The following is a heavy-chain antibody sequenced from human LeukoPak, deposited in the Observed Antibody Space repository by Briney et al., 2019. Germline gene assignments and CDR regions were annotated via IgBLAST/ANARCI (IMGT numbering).Heavy chain of an antibody. CDR1: GGSFSGYY. CDR3: ARGGEVVVITTPFDY. D-gene: IGHD3-22*01. Sequence: SETLSLSCAVYGGSFSGYYWSWIRQPPGKGLEWIGEINHSGSTYYNPSLKSRVTISVDTSKNQFSLKRSSVTAADTDVYYCARGGEVVVITTPFDYWGQGTLVTVSS. J-gene: IGHJ4*02. V-gene: IGHV4-34*01. CDR2: INHSGST.